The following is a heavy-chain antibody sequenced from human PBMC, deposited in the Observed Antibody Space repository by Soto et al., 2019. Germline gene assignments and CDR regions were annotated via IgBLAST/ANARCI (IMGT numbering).Heavy chain of an antibody. Sequence: GGSLRLSCGASGFTFSSYGMHWVRQAPGKGLEWVAVISYDGSNKYYADSVKGRFTISRDNSKNTLYLQMNSLRAEDTAVYYCAKDDWPSGSYYYYGMDVWGQGTTVTVSS. D-gene: IGHD3-10*01. CDR1: GFTFSSYG. V-gene: IGHV3-30*18. CDR2: ISYDGSNK. J-gene: IGHJ6*02. CDR3: AKDDWPSGSYYYYGMDV.